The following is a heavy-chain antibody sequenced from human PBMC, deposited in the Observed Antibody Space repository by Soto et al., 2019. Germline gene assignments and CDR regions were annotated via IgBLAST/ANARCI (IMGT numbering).Heavy chain of an antibody. D-gene: IGHD3-22*01. CDR2: VYYTGTT. CDR1: GGSINNYY. J-gene: IGHJ5*02. Sequence: SETLSLTCTVSGGSINNYYWTWIRQPPGMGLEWIGYVYYTGTTSYNPSLKSRDTISIDGSKNQISLKLSSVTAGDTAFYYCARLGGYYHSLDTWGQGTLVTVSS. CDR3: ARLGGYYHSLDT. V-gene: IGHV4-59*08.